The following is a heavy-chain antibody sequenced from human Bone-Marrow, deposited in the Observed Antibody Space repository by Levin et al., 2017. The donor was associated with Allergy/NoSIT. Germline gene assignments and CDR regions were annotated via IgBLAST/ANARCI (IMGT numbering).Heavy chain of an antibody. CDR1: GFTFSSYS. CDR2: ISSSSSTI. CDR3: ARDGAYDFWSGYSHYYYYGMDV. V-gene: IGHV3-48*01. Sequence: GGSLRLSCAASGFTFSSYSMNWVRQAPGKGLEWVSYISSSSSTIYYADSVKGRFTISRDNAKNSLYLQMNSLRAEDTAVYYCARDGAYDFWSGYSHYYYYGMDVWGQGTTVTVSS. J-gene: IGHJ6*02. D-gene: IGHD3-3*01.